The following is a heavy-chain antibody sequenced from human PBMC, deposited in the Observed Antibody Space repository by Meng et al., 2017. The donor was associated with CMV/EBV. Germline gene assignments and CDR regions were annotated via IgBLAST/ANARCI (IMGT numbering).Heavy chain of an antibody. J-gene: IGHJ6*02. CDR3: ARDQVLYDFWSGYYYYGMDV. CDR2: ISYDGSNK. CDR1: GFTFSSYA. Sequence: SLKISCAASGFTFSSYAMHWVRQAPGKGLEWVAVISYDGSNKYYADSVKGRFTISRDNSKNTLYLQMNSLRAEDTAVYYCARDQVLYDFWSGYYYYGMDVWGQGTTVTVSS. V-gene: IGHV3-30*04. D-gene: IGHD3-3*01.